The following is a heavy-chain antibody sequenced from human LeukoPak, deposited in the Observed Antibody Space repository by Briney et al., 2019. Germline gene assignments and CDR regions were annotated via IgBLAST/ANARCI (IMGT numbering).Heavy chain of an antibody. CDR2: IYHSGYT. J-gene: IGHJ5*02. D-gene: IGHD4-17*01. Sequence: PSETLSLTCAVSGGSISSGGYSWSWIRQPPGKGLEWIGYIYHSGYTYYNPSLKSRVTISVDRSKNQFSLKLSSVTAADTAVYYCARVGFGDYDWFDPWGQGTLVTVSS. V-gene: IGHV4-30-2*01. CDR3: ARVGFGDYDWFDP. CDR1: GGSISSGGYS.